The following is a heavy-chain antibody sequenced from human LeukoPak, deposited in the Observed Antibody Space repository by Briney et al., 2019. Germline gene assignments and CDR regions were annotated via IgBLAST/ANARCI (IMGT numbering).Heavy chain of an antibody. CDR3: ARVAGVVTSLDAFDI. D-gene: IGHD4-23*01. CDR2: IYYSGST. V-gene: IGHV4-59*01. CDR1: GGSISSYY. Sequence: PSETLSLTCTVSGGSISSYYWSWIRQPPGKGLEWIGYIYYSGSTNYNPSLKSRVTISVDTSKNQFSLKLSSVTAADTAVYYCARVAGVVTSLDAFDIWGQGTMVTVSS. J-gene: IGHJ3*02.